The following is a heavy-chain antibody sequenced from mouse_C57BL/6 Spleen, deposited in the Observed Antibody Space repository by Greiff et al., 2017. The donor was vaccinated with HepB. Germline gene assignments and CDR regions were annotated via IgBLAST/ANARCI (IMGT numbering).Heavy chain of an antibody. Sequence: QVTLKVCGPGILQSSQTLSLTCSFSGFSLSTSGMGVSWIRQPSGKGLEWLAHIYWDDYKRYNPSLKSRLTISKDTSRNQVFLKITSVDTADTATYYCARRGAYHEGNAMDYWGQGTSVTVSS. D-gene: IGHD2-10*01. CDR3: ARRGAYHEGNAMDY. CDR1: GFSLSTSGMG. J-gene: IGHJ4*01. CDR2: IYWDDYK. V-gene: IGHV8-12*01.